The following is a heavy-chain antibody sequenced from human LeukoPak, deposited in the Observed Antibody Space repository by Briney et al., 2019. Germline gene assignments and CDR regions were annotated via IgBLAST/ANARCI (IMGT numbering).Heavy chain of an antibody. CDR2: ISYDGSNK. CDR3: ARDGGDGYYYYYMDV. D-gene: IGHD5-24*01. CDR1: GFTVSSYA. Sequence: PGGSLRLSCAASGFTVSSYAMHWVRQAPGKGLEWVAVISYDGSNKYYADSVKARFTISRDNSKNTLYLQMNSLKAEDTAVYYCARDGGDGYYYYYMDVWGKGTTVTVSS. V-gene: IGHV3-30*01. J-gene: IGHJ6*03.